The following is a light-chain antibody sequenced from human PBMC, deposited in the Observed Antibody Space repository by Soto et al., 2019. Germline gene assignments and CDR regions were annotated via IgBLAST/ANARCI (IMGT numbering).Light chain of an antibody. Sequence: EIVMTQSPATLSVSPGERATLSCRASQSVGSGLSWYQQKPGRAPRLLIYGATARATGISARFSGSGSGTEFTLTISSLQSEDFAVYFCQQYNEWPPKWTLGQGTKVDIK. CDR1: QSVGSG. CDR2: GAT. J-gene: IGKJ1*01. CDR3: QQYNEWPPKWT. V-gene: IGKV3-15*01.